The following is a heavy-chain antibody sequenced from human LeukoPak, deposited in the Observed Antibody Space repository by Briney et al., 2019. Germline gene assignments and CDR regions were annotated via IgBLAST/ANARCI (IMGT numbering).Heavy chain of an antibody. CDR2: ISSSGSTI. CDR3: ARGGSTYWFDP. CDR1: GFTFSSYE. Sequence: GGSLRLSCAASGFTFSSYEMNWVRQAPGKGLEWVSYISSSGSTIYYADSVKGRFTISRDNAKNSLYLQMNSLRAENTAVYYCARGGSTYWFDPWGQGTLVTVSS. V-gene: IGHV3-48*03. D-gene: IGHD3-16*01. J-gene: IGHJ5*02.